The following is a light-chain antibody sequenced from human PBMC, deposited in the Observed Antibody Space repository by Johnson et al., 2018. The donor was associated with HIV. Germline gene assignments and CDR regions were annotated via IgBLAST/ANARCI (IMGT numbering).Light chain of an antibody. J-gene: IGLJ1*01. CDR2: ANH. CDR1: SSNIGNNY. V-gene: IGLV1-51*02. CDR3: GTWDSSLSAL. Sequence: QAALTQPPSVSAAPGQKVTISCSGSSSNIGNNYVSWYQQLPGTAPKLLIYANHKRPSGIPDRFSGSKSGTSATLGITGLQTGDEADYYGGTWDSSLSALFVTGTKVTVL.